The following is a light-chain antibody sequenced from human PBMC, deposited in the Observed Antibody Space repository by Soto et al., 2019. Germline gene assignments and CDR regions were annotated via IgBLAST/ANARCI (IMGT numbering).Light chain of an antibody. J-gene: IGLJ2*01. V-gene: IGLV2-23*01. CDR2: EDI. Sequence: QSALTQPASVSGSPGQSITISCTGSSSDVGRYNLVSWYQQHPGKAPKLIIYEDIERPSGVSNRFSGSKSGNTASLTISGLQTEDEADYYCCSYAGGTSVVFGAGTKLTVL. CDR1: SSDVGRYNL. CDR3: CSYAGGTSVV.